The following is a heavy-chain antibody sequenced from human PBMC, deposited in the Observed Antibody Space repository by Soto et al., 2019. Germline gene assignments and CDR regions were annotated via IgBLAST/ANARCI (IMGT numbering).Heavy chain of an antibody. CDR1: GYTFTSYA. CDR2: INAGNGNT. V-gene: IGHV1-3*01. D-gene: IGHD1-7*01. J-gene: IGHJ3*02. CDR3: ARVPKLEAAFDI. Sequence: GASVKVSCKASGYTFTSYAMHWVRQAPGQRLEWMGWINAGNGNTKYSQKFQGRVTITRDTSASTAYMELSRLRSDDTAVYYCARVPKLEAAFDIWGQGTMVTVSS.